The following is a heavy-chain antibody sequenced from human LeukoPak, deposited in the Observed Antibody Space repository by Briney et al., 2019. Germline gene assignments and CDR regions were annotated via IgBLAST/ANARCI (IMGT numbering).Heavy chain of an antibody. V-gene: IGHV3-21*01. Sequence: GGSLRLSCAASGFIFTTCSMSWVRQAPGKGLEWVSSIDTSSSDIYYADSVKGRFIVSRDNAKNSLYLQMNSLRAEDTAVYYCARIYSGGYYSYDYWGQGTLVTVSS. CDR1: GFIFTTCS. J-gene: IGHJ4*02. D-gene: IGHD3-22*01. CDR3: ARIYSGGYYSYDY. CDR2: IDTSSSDI.